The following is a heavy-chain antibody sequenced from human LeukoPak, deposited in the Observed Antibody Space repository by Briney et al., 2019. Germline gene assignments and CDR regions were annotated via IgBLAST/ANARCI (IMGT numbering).Heavy chain of an antibody. J-gene: IGHJ6*03. V-gene: IGHV1-69*04. CDR1: GGTFSSYA. CDR3: ARVTGYCSSTSCYYYYMDV. Sequence: SVKVSCKASGGTFSSYAISWVRQAPGQGLEWMGRIIPILGVANYAQKFQGRVTITADKSTSTAYMELRSLRSDDTAVYYCARVTGYCSSTSCYYYYMDVWGKGTTVTVSS. D-gene: IGHD2-2*01. CDR2: IIPILGVA.